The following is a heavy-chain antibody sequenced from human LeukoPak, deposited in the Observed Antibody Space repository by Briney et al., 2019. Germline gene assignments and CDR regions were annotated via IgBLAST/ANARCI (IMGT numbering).Heavy chain of an antibody. D-gene: IGHD2-2*01. CDR3: GRAGPVTKDHFMDV. V-gene: IGHV3-7*01. Sequence: SGGTLRLSCAVSGFTFTNYWMSWARQSPGKGLEWVANIYLGGSRAYYVDSVKGRFTISRDNAKNSLFLQMNSLSAEDTAVYYCGRAGPVTKDHFMDVWGKGTTVTVSS. J-gene: IGHJ6*03. CDR1: GFTFTNYW. CDR2: IYLGGSRA.